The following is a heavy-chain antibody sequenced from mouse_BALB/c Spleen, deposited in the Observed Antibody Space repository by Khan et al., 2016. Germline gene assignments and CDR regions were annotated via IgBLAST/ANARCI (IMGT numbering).Heavy chain of an antibody. CDR2: IDPENGDT. V-gene: IGHV14-4*02. J-gene: IGHJ2*01. CDR1: VFNIKDYY. CDR3: NAIYSGSDVYFDY. D-gene: IGHD1-1*01. Sequence: VQLQQPGAELVRSGASVKLSCTASVFNIKDYYMHWVKQRPEQGLEWIGWIDPENGDTEYAPKFQGKATMTADTSSNAAYLQFSSLTSEDSAVYYCNAIYSGSDVYFDYWGQGTTLTVSS.